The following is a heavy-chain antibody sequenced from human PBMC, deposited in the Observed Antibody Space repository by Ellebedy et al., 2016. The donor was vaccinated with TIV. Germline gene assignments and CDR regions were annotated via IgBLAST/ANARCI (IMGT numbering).Heavy chain of an antibody. CDR2: SHYSGTT. V-gene: IGHV4-59*01. CDR3: ARTRRSSGWDIPNLGDAFDL. CDR1: GGSIGTYY. J-gene: IGHJ3*01. D-gene: IGHD6-19*01. Sequence: SETLSLTCTVSGGSIGTYYWNWIRQSPGKGLEWIGYSHYSGTTKYNPSLKSRVTVTVDTSKNQFSLRLRSVTAADTALYYCARTRRSSGWDIPNLGDAFDLWGQGTMVTVSS.